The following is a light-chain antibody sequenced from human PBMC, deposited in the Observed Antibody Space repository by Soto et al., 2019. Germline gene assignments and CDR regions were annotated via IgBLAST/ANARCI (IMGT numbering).Light chain of an antibody. J-gene: IGLJ3*02. V-gene: IGLV2-14*01. CDR3: SSFTSTSTQV. CDR1: SSDVGGYDY. Sequence: QSALTQPASVCGSLGQSITISCTRTSSDVGGYDYVSWYRQHSGKVPELIIYEVNKRPSGVSNRFSGSKSANTASLTISGLQADDEADYYCSSFTSTSTQVFGGGTKLTV. CDR2: EVN.